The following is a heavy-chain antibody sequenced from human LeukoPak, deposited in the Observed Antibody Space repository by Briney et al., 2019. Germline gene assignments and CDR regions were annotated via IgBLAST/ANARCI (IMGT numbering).Heavy chain of an antibody. V-gene: IGHV1-69*13. CDR3: ARDARHRYCSSTICYRGWLDP. Sequence: SVKVSCKASRGTFSTYAISWVRQAPGQGLEWMGGLIPIFGTANYAQKFQGRVTITADESTSTAYMELSSLRSEDTAVYYCARDARHRYCSSTICYRGWLDPWGQGTLVTVSS. CDR1: RGTFSTYA. D-gene: IGHD2-2*01. J-gene: IGHJ5*02. CDR2: LIPIFGTA.